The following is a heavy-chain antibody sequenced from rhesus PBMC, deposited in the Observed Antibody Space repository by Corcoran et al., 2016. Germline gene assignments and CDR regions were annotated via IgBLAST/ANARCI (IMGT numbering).Heavy chain of an antibody. V-gene: IGHV4-173*01. CDR2: ISGSGGST. Sequence: QLQLQESGPGLVKPSETLSLNCAVPGGSIRSNYWSWIPQPPGQGLEWIGRISGSGGSTDYNPSLKSRVTISTDTSKNQFSLKLSSVTAADTAVYYGARDGGAGTFDYWGQGVLVTVSS. J-gene: IGHJ4*01. D-gene: IGHD1-1*01. CDR3: ARDGGAGTFDY. CDR1: GGSIRSNY.